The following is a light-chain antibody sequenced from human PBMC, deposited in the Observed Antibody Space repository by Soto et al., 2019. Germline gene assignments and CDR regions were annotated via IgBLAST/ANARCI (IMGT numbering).Light chain of an antibody. CDR3: QQLFIYPPT. V-gene: IGKV1-5*01. J-gene: IGKJ3*01. CDR2: DAS. CDR1: QSILTW. Sequence: DIQMTQSPSTLSASVGDRVTITCRASQSILTWLAWYQQKPGKAPKLLIYDASNLQSGVPSRFSGSVSGTEFTLTISSLQPDDFATYYCQQLFIYPPTFGPGTKVDIK.